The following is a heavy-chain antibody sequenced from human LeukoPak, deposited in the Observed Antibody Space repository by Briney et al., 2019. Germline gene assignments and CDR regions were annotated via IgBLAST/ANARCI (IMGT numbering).Heavy chain of an antibody. CDR2: IYSGGST. V-gene: IGHV3-66*01. CDR3: ARVGSSWYSYYFDY. CDR1: GFTVSSNY. D-gene: IGHD6-13*01. Sequence: GGSLRLSCAASGFTVSSNYMSWVRHAPGKGLELVSVIYSGGSTYYADSVKGRFTISRDNSKNTLYLQMNSLRAEDTAVYYCARVGSSWYSYYFDYWGQGTLVTVSS. J-gene: IGHJ4*02.